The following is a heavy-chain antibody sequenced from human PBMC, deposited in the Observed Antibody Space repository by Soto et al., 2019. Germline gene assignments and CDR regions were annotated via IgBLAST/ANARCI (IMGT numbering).Heavy chain of an antibody. Sequence: AXVKVSCKASGYTVTSYGISWVRQAPGQGLEWMGWISAYNGNTNYAQKLQGRVTMTTDTSTSTAYMELRSLRSDDTAVYYCTRIWFGEHPSTWGQGTLVTVSS. D-gene: IGHD3-10*01. CDR2: ISAYNGNT. CDR1: GYTVTSYG. J-gene: IGHJ5*02. V-gene: IGHV1-18*01. CDR3: TRIWFGEHPST.